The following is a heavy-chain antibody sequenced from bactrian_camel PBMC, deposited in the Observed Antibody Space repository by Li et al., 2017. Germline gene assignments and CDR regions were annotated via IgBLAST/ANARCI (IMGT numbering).Heavy chain of an antibody. CDR3: AKAGAYPFWGYNY. Sequence: QLVESGGGLVQPGGSLRLSCAGSGFTFSTTAMSWVRQAPGKGLEWVSTIDVGGTTTYYADSVKGRFTIARDNAKNTVTLQLNSLKTEDMAMYYCAKAGAYPFWGYNYWGQGTQVTVS. CDR1: GFTFSTTA. CDR2: IDVGGTTT. V-gene: IGHV3S40*01. D-gene: IGHD5*01. J-gene: IGHJ4*01.